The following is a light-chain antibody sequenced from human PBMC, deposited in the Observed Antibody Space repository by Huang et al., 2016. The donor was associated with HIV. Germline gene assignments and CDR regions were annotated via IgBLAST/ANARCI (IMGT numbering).Light chain of an antibody. J-gene: IGKJ4*01. CDR3: QQRGAWPLT. Sequence: EIVLTQSPAILSLSPGERATLSCRASQSVHSYLAWYQQKPGQAPRLLIYDASDRATGIPARFIGSGSGADFTLTISNLQSEDFAVYYCQQRGAWPLTFGGGTKVEI. CDR1: QSVHSY. V-gene: IGKV3-11*01. CDR2: DAS.